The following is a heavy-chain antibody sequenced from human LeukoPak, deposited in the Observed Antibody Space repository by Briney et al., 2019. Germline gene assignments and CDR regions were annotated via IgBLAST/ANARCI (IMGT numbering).Heavy chain of an antibody. Sequence: PGGSLRLSCAASGVTFSSYGMSWIRQAPGKGLEWVSAISGSGGSTYYADSVQGRFTISRDNSKNTLYLQMNSLRAEDTAVYYCAKVQSEDTAMVPTPYYFDYWGQGTLVTVAS. D-gene: IGHD5-18*01. J-gene: IGHJ4*02. CDR2: ISGSGGST. CDR3: AKVQSEDTAMVPTPYYFDY. CDR1: GVTFSSYG. V-gene: IGHV3-23*01.